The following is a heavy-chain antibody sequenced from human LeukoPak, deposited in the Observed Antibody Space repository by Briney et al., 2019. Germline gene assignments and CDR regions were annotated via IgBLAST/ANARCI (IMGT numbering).Heavy chain of an antibody. D-gene: IGHD4-17*01. CDR3: PKVGMTTVTSDAFDI. V-gene: IGHV3-30*18. Sequence: GRSLRLSCAASGFTFSSYGMHWVRQAPGKGLEWVAVISYDGSNKYYADSLKGRFTISRDNSKNTLYLQMNSLRAEDTAVYYCPKVGMTTVTSDAFDIWGQGTMVTVSS. CDR2: ISYDGSNK. J-gene: IGHJ3*02. CDR1: GFTFSSYG.